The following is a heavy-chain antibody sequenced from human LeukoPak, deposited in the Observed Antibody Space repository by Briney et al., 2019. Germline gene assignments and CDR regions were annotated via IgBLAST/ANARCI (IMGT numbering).Heavy chain of an antibody. CDR3: ARETYYYDSSGYQLLVDY. V-gene: IGHV4-34*01. J-gene: IGHJ4*02. Sequence: SETLSLTCAVYGGSFSGYYWSWIRQPPGKGLEWIGEINHSGSTNYNPSLKSRVTISVDTSKNQFSLKLSSVTAADTAVYYCARETYYYDSSGYQLLVDYWGQGTLVTVSS. CDR1: GGSFSGYY. CDR2: INHSGST. D-gene: IGHD3-22*01.